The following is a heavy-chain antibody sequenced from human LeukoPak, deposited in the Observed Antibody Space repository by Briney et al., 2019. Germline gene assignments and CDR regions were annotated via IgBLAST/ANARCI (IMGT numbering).Heavy chain of an antibody. CDR2: INPNSGGT. CDR1: GYTFTGYY. CDR3: ARDTLAARPLDY. Sequence: ASVKVSCKASGYTFTGYYMRWVRQAPGQGLEWMGWINPNSGGTNYAQKFQGRVTMTRDTSISTAYMELSRLRSDDTAAYYCARDTLAARPLDYWGQGTLVTVSS. J-gene: IGHJ4*02. V-gene: IGHV1-2*02. D-gene: IGHD6-6*01.